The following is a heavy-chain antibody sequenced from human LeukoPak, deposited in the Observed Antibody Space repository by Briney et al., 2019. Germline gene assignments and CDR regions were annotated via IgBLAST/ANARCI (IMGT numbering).Heavy chain of an antibody. J-gene: IGHJ4*02. CDR3: ARDGGSGLDY. D-gene: IGHD3-10*01. CDR1: GITFRIYS. CDR2: ISSSGTTT. V-gene: IGHV3-48*01. Sequence: GGSLRLSCAVSGITFRIYSINWVRQAPGKGLEWVSYISSSGTTTYYADSVKGRFTISRDNSKNTLYLQMNSLRAEDTAVYYCARDGGSGLDYWGQGTLVTVSS.